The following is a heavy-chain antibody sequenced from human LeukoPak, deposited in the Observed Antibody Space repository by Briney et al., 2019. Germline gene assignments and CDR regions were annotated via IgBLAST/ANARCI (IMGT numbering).Heavy chain of an antibody. CDR1: GFTFSSYS. J-gene: IGHJ5*02. V-gene: IGHV3-21*01. CDR2: ISSSSYI. Sequence: KSGGSLRLSCAASGFTFSSYSMNWVRQAPGKGLEWVSSISSSSYIYYADSVRGRFAISRDNAKNSLYLQMNSLRAEDTAVYYCARDRETYYYDSSGYHWGQGTLVTVSS. D-gene: IGHD3-22*01. CDR3: ARDRETYYYDSSGYH.